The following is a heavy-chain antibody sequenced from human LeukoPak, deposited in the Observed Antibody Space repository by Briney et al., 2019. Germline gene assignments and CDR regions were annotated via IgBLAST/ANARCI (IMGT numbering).Heavy chain of an antibody. D-gene: IGHD2-2*01. Sequence: GGSLRLSCAASGFTFSSYWMSWVRQAPGKGLEWVANIKQDGSEKYYVDSVKGRFTISRDNAKNSLYLQMNSLRAEDTAVYYCARDWVVDNTYYFVYWGQGTLVTVSS. J-gene: IGHJ4*02. CDR2: IKQDGSEK. CDR3: ARDWVVDNTYYFVY. V-gene: IGHV3-7*01. CDR1: GFTFSSYW.